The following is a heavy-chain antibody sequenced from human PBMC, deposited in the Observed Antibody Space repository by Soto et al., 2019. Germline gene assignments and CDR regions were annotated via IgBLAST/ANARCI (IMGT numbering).Heavy chain of an antibody. J-gene: IGHJ4*02. CDR3: ARFDPMYALDY. D-gene: IGHD2-8*01. CDR1: GFTVSTNY. Sequence: EVQLVESGGGLVQPGGSLRLSCAASGFTVSTNYMSWVRQAPGKGLEWVSVTYSDGTKNFADSVKGRFTISRHNSQNTLYLPMNSLRAEDTAVYYCARFDPMYALDYWGQGTLVTVSS. CDR2: TYSDGTK. V-gene: IGHV3-53*04.